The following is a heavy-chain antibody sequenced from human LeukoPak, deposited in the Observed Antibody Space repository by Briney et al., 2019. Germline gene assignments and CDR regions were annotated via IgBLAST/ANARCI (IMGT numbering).Heavy chain of an antibody. V-gene: IGHV3-74*03. CDR1: GFTFSSYW. J-gene: IGHJ4*02. CDR2: TNTDGSST. D-gene: IGHD6-13*01. CDR3: ARDSSSWYFDY. Sequence: GGSLRLSCAASGFTFSSYWMHWVRQAPGKGLVWVSRTNTDGSSTKYADSVKGRFTVSRDNAKNTLYLQMNSLRAEDTAVYYCARDSSSWYFDYWGQGTLVTVSS.